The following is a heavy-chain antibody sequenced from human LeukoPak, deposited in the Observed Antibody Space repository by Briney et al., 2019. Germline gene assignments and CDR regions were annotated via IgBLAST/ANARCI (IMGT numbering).Heavy chain of an antibody. J-gene: IGHJ4*02. CDR3: ARDSYNRFDY. CDR1: GYTFTSYD. CDR2: ISAYNGNT. D-gene: IGHD1-1*01. Sequence: ASVKVSCKASGYTFTSYDINWVRQAPGQGLEWMGWISAYNGNTNYAQKLQGRVTMTRDTSTSTVYMELSSLRSEDTAVYYCARDSYNRFDYWGQGTLVTVSS. V-gene: IGHV1-18*01.